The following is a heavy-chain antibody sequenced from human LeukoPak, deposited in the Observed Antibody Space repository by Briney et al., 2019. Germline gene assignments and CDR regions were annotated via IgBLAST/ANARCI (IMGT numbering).Heavy chain of an antibody. J-gene: IGHJ4*02. V-gene: IGHV4-38-2*02. CDR3: ARDETFSYGSFGH. CDR2: FYHGGST. D-gene: IGHD5-18*01. Sequence: PSETLSLTCAVSGYSISSGYYWGWIRQPPGKGLEWIGSFYHGGSTYYNPSLKSRVTISVDTSKNQFSLKLSSVTAAYTAVYYCARDETFSYGSFGHWGQGTLITVSS. CDR1: GYSISSGYY.